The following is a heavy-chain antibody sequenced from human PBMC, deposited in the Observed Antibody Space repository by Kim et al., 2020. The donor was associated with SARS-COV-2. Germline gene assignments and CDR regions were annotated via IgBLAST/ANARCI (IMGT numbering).Heavy chain of an antibody. CDR3: ARGSLDYDFWSGYTYYYYYMDV. J-gene: IGHJ6*03. D-gene: IGHD3-3*01. V-gene: IGHV1-8*01. CDR2: MNPNSGNT. Sequence: ASVKVSCKASGYTFTSYDINWVRQATGQGLEWMGWMNPNSGNTGYAQKFQGRVTMTRNTSISTAYMELSSLRSEDTAVYYCARGSLDYDFWSGYTYYYYYMDVWGKGTTVTVSS. CDR1: GYTFTSYD.